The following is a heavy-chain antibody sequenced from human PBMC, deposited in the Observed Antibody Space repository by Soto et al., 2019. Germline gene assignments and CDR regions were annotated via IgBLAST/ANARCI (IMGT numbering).Heavy chain of an antibody. CDR1: GCTFTSYG. CDR2: ISAYNGNT. CDR3: ARDLAYGIAVAVSGMYV. V-gene: IGHV1-18*01. D-gene: IGHD6-19*01. Sequence: GASVKVSCKASGCTFTSYGISWVRQAPGQGLEWMGWISAYNGNTNYAQKLQGRVTMTTDTSTSTAYMELRSLRSDDTAVYYCARDLAYGIAVAVSGMYVWGQGTTVTVSS. J-gene: IGHJ6*02.